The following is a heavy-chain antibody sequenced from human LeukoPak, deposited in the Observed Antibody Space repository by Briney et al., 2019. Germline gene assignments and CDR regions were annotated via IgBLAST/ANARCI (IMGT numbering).Heavy chain of an antibody. V-gene: IGHV3-30*04. CDR3: ARPYYDSSGYYYYYYGMDV. D-gene: IGHD3-22*01. CDR1: GFTFSSYA. Sequence: PGGSLRLSCAASGFTFSSYAMHWVRQAPGKGLEWVAVISYDGSNKYYADSVKGRFTISRDNSKNTLYLQMNSLRAEDTAVYYCARPYYDSSGYYYYYYGMDVWGQGTTVTVSS. J-gene: IGHJ6*02. CDR2: ISYDGSNK.